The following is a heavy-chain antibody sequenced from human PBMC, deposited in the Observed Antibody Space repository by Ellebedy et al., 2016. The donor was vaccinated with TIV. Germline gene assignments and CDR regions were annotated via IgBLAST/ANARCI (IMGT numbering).Heavy chain of an antibody. CDR3: ARAMRAGWGAFDI. CDR1: GFTVSSNY. J-gene: IGHJ3*02. V-gene: IGHV3-30*03. CDR2: ISSDGSNK. Sequence: GESLKISCAASGFTVSSNYMSWVRQAPGKGLEWVAVISSDGSNKYYADSVKGRFTISRDNSKNTLYLQMNGLRAEDTAVYFCARAMRAGWGAFDIWGQGTMVSVSS. D-gene: IGHD7-27*01.